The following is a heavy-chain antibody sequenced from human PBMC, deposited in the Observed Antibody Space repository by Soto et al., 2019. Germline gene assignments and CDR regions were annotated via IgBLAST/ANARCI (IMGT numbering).Heavy chain of an antibody. V-gene: IGHV6-1*01. J-gene: IGHJ4*02. CDR3: ARVPFSSSSYVDY. CDR1: RGRVSCKNAA. CDR2: TYYRSKWYN. Sequence: PTPPLPRSLSRGRVSCKNAALEWVRESPSRGLEWLGRTYYRSKWYNDYAVSVKSRITINPDTSKNQFSLQLNSVTPEDTAVYYCARVPFSSSSYVDYWGQGTLVTVSS. D-gene: IGHD6-13*01.